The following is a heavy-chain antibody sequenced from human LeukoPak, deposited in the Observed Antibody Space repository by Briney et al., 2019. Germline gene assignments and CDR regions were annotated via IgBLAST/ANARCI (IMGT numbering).Heavy chain of an antibody. D-gene: IGHD3-3*01. CDR1: GYTFTGYY. CDR2: INPNSGGT. V-gene: IGHV1-2*02. CDR3: ARDPNYDFWSGYPRYNWFDP. J-gene: IGHJ5*02. Sequence: ASVKVSCKASGYTFTGYYMHWVRQAPGQGLEWMGWINPNSGGTNYAQKFQGRVTMTRDTSISTAYMELSRLRSDDTAVYYCARDPNYDFWSGYPRYNWFDPWGQGTLVTVSS.